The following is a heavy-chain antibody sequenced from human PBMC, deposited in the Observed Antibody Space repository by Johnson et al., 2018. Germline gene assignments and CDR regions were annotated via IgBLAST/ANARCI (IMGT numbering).Heavy chain of an antibody. Sequence: QVQLQESGGGVVQPGRSLRLSCAASGFFFTNYGMHWVRLAPGKGLEWVASIWFDGRNKYYADSVKGRFTISRDNSKNTLYLQINSRRAEDTAVFYCARAARTQSYYYGMDVWGQGTTVTVSS. J-gene: IGHJ6*02. V-gene: IGHV3-33*01. CDR3: ARAARTQSYYYGMDV. CDR2: IWFDGRNK. D-gene: IGHD6-6*01. CDR1: GFFFTNYG.